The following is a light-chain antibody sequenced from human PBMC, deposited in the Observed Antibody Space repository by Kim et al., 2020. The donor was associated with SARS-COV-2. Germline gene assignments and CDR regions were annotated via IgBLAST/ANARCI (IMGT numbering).Light chain of an antibody. J-gene: IGKJ1*01. V-gene: IGKV3-15*01. Sequence: EIVMTQSPATLSVSPGDRATLSCRASQSVDSNLAWYQQKPGQPPRLLMYGASTRASGIPARFSGSGSGTECTLTISSLQSEDLAVYYCQHYNKWPPWTFGRGTKVEYQT. CDR2: GAS. CDR1: QSVDSN. CDR3: QHYNKWPPWT.